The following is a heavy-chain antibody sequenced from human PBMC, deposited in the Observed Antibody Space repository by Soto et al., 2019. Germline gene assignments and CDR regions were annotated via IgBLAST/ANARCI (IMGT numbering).Heavy chain of an antibody. V-gene: IGHV1-3*01. J-gene: IGHJ4*02. CDR1: GYTFTSYA. D-gene: IGHD2-2*01. Sequence: ASAKVSCKASGYTFTSYAMHWVRQAPGQRLEWMGWINAGNGNTKYSQKFQGRVTITRDTSASTAYMELSSLRSEDTAVYYCARDFNLYCSSTSCFSGSLHYWGQGTLVTVSS. CDR3: ARDFNLYCSSTSCFSGSLHY. CDR2: INAGNGNT.